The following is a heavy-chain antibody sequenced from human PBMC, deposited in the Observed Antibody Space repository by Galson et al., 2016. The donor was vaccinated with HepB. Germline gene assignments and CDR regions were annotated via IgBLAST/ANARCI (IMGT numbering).Heavy chain of an antibody. J-gene: IGHJ4*02. CDR3: EHSPNLNYDDLMRFYKRVTFDH. CDR1: GFSLNTLGVG. CDR2: IYWDDDK. V-gene: IGHV2-5*02. Sequence: PALVKPTQTLTLTCTFSGFSLNTLGVGVGLIRQTPGKALEWLAVIYWDDDKRYSPSLKNRLTITKDNSKNQVGLTMTNMDPVDTATYYCEHSPNLNYDDLMRFYKRVTFDHCGQGTLVTVSS. D-gene: IGHD3-9*01.